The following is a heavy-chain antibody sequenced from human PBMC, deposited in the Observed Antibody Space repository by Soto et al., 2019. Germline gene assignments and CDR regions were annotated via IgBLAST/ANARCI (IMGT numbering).Heavy chain of an antibody. CDR2: ISYDGSNK. CDR3: ATSLAI. CDR1: GFTFSSYD. V-gene: IGHV3-30*03. J-gene: IGHJ3*02. Sequence: QVQLVESGGGVVQPGRSLRLSCAASGFTFSSYDMHWVRQAPGKGLEWVAVISYDGSNKYYADSVKGRFTISRDNSKNTLYLQMNSLRPEDTAVYYCATSLAIWGQGTMVTVSS.